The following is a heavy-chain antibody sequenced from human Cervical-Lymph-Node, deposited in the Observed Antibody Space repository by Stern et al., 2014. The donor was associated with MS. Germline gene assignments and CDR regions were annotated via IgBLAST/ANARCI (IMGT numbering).Heavy chain of an antibody. CDR2: IMPILGTS. V-gene: IGHV1-69*01. Sequence: QLVQSGAEVKKPGSSVKVSCQASGGTLISYPISWVRQAPGQGLEWLGGIMPILGTSNYAHKFQGRVTITADESTTTIYMELRSLKSEDTAVYYCARHLGSHESGWFDPWGQGTLVTVSS. CDR3: ARHLGSHESGWFDP. CDR1: GGTLISYP. D-gene: IGHD1-26*01. J-gene: IGHJ5*02.